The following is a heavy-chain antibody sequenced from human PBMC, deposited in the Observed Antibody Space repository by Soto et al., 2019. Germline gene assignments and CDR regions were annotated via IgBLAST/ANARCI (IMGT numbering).Heavy chain of an antibody. J-gene: IGHJ5*02. Sequence: EVHLVESGGGLVKPGGSLRLTCAGSGFSFSDYTMNWVRQAPGKGPEWVSSISRGSDYIFYADTVKGRFTISRDNARNSLYLQMSSLRAEDTAVYYCAKDSGCVNNACAYDPWGQGTLVSVSS. CDR2: ISRGSDYI. V-gene: IGHV3-21*01. CDR3: AKDSGCVNNACAYDP. CDR1: GFSFSDYT. D-gene: IGHD1-20*01.